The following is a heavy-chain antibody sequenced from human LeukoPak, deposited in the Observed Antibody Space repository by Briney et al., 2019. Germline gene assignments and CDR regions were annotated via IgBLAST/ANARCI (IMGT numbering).Heavy chain of an antibody. CDR3: ALYCGGDCYSGYFDY. CDR1: GGSFSGYY. CDR2: INHSGST. J-gene: IGHJ4*02. D-gene: IGHD2-21*02. V-gene: IGHV4-34*01. Sequence: PSETLSLTCAVYGGSFSGYYWSWIRQPPGKGLEWIGEINHSGSTNYNPSLKSRVTISVDTSKNQFSLKLSSVTAADTAVYYCALYCGGDCYSGYFDYWGQGTLVTVSS.